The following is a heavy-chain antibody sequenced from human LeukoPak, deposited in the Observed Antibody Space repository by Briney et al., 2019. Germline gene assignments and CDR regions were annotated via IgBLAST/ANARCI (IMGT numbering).Heavy chain of an antibody. J-gene: IGHJ6*03. CDR2: IIPIFGTA. D-gene: IGHD4-17*01. Sequence: ASVKVSCKASGGTFSSYAISWVRQAPGQGLGWMGGIIPIFGTANYAQKFQGRVPITADESTSTAYMELSSLRSEDTPVYYSARVVDYEEYYYYMDVWGKGTTVTVSS. CDR3: ARVVDYEEYYYYMDV. V-gene: IGHV1-69*01. CDR1: GGTFSSYA.